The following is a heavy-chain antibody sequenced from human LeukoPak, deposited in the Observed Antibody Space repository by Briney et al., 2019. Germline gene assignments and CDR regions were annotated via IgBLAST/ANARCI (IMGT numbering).Heavy chain of an antibody. D-gene: IGHD3-10*01. J-gene: IGHJ4*02. CDR3: AKDGAYGSGSLDY. V-gene: IGHV3-30*18. Sequence: PGRSLRLSCAASGFTFSSYGMHWVRQAPGKGLEWVAVISYDGSNKYYADSVKGRFTISRDNSKNTLYLQMNSLRAEDTAVYYSAKDGAYGSGSLDYWGQGTLVTVSS. CDR1: GFTFSSYG. CDR2: ISYDGSNK.